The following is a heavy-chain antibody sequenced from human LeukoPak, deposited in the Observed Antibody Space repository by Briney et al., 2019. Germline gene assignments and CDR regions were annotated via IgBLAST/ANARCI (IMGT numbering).Heavy chain of an antibody. CDR2: ITPIFGTA. CDR3: ARDPGRAGYNFDY. CDR1: GGTFSRFT. V-gene: IGHV1-69*13. D-gene: IGHD5-24*01. Sequence: SVKVSCKASGGTFSRFTISWVRQAPGQGFEWMGRITPIFGTANYAQKFQGRVTITADESTSTAYMELSSLRSEDTAVYYCARDPGRAGYNFDYWGQGTLVTVSS. J-gene: IGHJ4*02.